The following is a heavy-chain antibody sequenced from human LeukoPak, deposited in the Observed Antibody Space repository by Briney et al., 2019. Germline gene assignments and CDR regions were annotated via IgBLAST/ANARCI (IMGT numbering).Heavy chain of an antibody. J-gene: IGHJ4*02. V-gene: IGHV3-33*01. CDR3: ARDSGQSLEWLFT. Sequence: GRSLRLSCAASGFTFSSYGMHWVRQAPGKGLEWVAVIWYDGSNKYYADSVKGRFTISRDNSKNTLYLQMNSLRAEDTAVYYCARDSGQSLEWLFTWGQGTLVTVSS. D-gene: IGHD3-3*01. CDR1: GFTFSSYG. CDR2: IWYDGSNK.